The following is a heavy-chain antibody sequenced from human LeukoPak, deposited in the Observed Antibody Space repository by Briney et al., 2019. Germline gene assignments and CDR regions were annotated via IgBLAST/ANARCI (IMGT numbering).Heavy chain of an antibody. CDR1: GFTFSTKW. J-gene: IGHJ4*02. V-gene: IGHV3-7*01. D-gene: IGHD5-12*01. Sequence: GGSLRLSCAASGFTFSTKWLSWVRQAPGKGPEWVANINQDGSEKNSVGSMKGRFTISRDNARDSLYLHMNDLRAEDTAIYYCARDAYSGYDFWGQGTLVTVSS. CDR2: INQDGSEK. CDR3: ARDAYSGYDF.